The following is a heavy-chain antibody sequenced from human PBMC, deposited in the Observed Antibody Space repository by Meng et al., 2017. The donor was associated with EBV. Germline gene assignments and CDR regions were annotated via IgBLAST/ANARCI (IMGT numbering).Heavy chain of an antibody. Sequence: LVGPGGGLVQAGGSLKLSCARSGFPFSGSAMHWVRQASGKGLEWVGRIRSKAKSYATAYAASVKGRFTISRDDSKNTAYLQMNSLKTEDTAVYYCTRMSSPLDYWGQGTLVTVSS. CDR3: TRMSSPLDY. CDR2: IRSKAKSYAT. D-gene: IGHD2-2*01. J-gene: IGHJ4*02. V-gene: IGHV3-73*02. CDR1: GFPFSGSA.